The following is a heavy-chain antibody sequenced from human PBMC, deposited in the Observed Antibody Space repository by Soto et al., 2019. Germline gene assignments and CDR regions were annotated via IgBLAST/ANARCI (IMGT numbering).Heavy chain of an antibody. CDR1: GFIFSTYA. V-gene: IGHV3-23*01. J-gene: IGHJ3*02. D-gene: IGHD3-10*01. CDR3: AKRPTSTGFGDPFDI. CDR2: ISSSGGNT. Sequence: EVQLLESGGGLVQPGGSVRLSCGASGFIFSTYAMSWVRQAPGKGLEWVSTISSSGGNTYYTDSVKGRFTISRDNSKNTLYLQMNSLRAEDTAIYYCAKRPTSTGFGDPFDIWGQGTMVTVSS.